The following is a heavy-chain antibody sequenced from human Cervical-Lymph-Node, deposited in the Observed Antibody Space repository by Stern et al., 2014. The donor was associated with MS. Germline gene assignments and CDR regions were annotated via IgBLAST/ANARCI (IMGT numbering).Heavy chain of an antibody. CDR3: AKTAYSNSSHGMDV. D-gene: IGHD6-6*01. J-gene: IGHJ6*02. Sequence: QLVESGGGLVQPGRSLRLSCAASGFTFDDYAMHWVRQAPGKGLEWVSGISWNSGSIGYADSVKGRFTISRDNAKNSLYLQMNSLRAEDTALYYCAKTAYSNSSHGMDVWGQGTTVTVSS. CDR1: GFTFDDYA. V-gene: IGHV3-9*01. CDR2: ISWNSGSI.